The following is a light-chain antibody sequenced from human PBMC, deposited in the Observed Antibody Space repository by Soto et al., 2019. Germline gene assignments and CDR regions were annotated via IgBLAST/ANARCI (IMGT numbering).Light chain of an antibody. J-gene: IGKJ2*01. CDR2: RAS. V-gene: IGKV4-1*01. CDR1: QSLLSSSNNKNY. Sequence: DIVMAQSPDSLSVSLGERATINCKSSQSLLSSSNNKNYLAWYQHKPGQPPKLLIDRASARESGVPDRFSGSCSGTDFTLTISILQAEDVALYYCQQSYSTAPYTCGQGTKLEIK. CDR3: QQSYSTAPYT.